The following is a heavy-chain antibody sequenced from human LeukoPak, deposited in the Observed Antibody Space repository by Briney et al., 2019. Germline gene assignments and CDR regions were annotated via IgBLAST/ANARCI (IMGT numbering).Heavy chain of an antibody. V-gene: IGHV3-7*03. J-gene: IGHJ3*02. D-gene: IGHD6-19*01. CDR3: ATDLGIAVAGGRGFHDAFDI. CDR1: GFTFSSYW. Sequence: GGSLRLSCAASGFTFSSYWMSWVRQAPGKGLEWVANIKQDGSEKYYVDSVKGRFTISRDNAKNSLYLQMNSLRSEDTAVYYCATDLGIAVAGGRGFHDAFDIWGQGAMVTVSS. CDR2: IKQDGSEK.